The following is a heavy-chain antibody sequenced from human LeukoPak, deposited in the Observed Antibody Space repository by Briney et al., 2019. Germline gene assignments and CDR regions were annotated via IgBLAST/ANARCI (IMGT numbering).Heavy chain of an antibody. CDR2: ISAYNGNT. CDR3: ARASWDYYDSSGYNFDY. CDR1: GYTFTSYG. V-gene: IGHV1-18*01. D-gene: IGHD3-22*01. Sequence: ASVKVSCKASGYTFTSYGISWVRQAPGQGLEWMGWISAYNGNTNYAQKLQGRVTMTTDTSTSTAYMELRSLRSDDTAVYYCARASWDYYDSSGYNFDYWGQGTLVTVSS. J-gene: IGHJ4*02.